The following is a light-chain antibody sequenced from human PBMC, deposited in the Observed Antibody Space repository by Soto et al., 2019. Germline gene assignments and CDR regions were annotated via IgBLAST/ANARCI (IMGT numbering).Light chain of an antibody. Sequence: SYELTQPPSVSVAPGKTARITCGGNNIGSKSVHGYQQKPGQAPVLVTYYDSDRPSGIPERFSGSNSGNTATLTVSRVEAGDEADYYCQVWDSSSDHYVFGTGTKVTVL. CDR1: NIGSKS. J-gene: IGLJ1*01. CDR3: QVWDSSSDHYV. V-gene: IGLV3-21*04. CDR2: YDS.